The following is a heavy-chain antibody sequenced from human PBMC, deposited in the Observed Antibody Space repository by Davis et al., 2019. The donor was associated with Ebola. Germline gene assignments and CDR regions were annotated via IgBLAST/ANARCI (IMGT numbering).Heavy chain of an antibody. V-gene: IGHV4-30-4*01. CDR1: GGSISSGDYY. D-gene: IGHD2-15*01. Sequence: PSETLSLTCTVSGGSISSGDYYWSWIRQPPGKGLEWIGYIYYSGSTYYNPSLKSRVTISVDTSKNQFSLKLSSVTAADTAVYYCARRFCSGGSCKYDYWGQGTLVTVSS. J-gene: IGHJ4*02. CDR2: IYYSGST. CDR3: ARRFCSGGSCKYDY.